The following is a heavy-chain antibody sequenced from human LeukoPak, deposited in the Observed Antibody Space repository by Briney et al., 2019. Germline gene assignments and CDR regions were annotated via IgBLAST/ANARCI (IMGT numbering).Heavy chain of an antibody. CDR1: GFTVSSNY. J-gene: IGHJ4*02. Sequence: GGSPRLSCAASGFTVSSNYMSWVRQAPGKGLEWVSVMYIDGNTHYAESVKGRFTISRDNSKNTLFLQLSSLRAEDTAVYYCTRAQAFDYWGQGTLVTVSS. V-gene: IGHV3-66*01. CDR3: TRAQAFDY. CDR2: MYIDGNT.